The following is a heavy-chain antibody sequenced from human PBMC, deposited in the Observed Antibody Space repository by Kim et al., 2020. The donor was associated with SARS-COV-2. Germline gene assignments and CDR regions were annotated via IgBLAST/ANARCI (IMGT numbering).Heavy chain of an antibody. CDR1: GFTFSSYA. V-gene: IGHV3-23*01. Sequence: GGSLRLSCAASGFTFSSYAMSWVRQAPGKGLEWVSAISGSGGSTYYADSVKGRFTISRDNSKNTLYLQMNSLRAEDTAVYYCAKEYSSSSGRLRWLDYFDYLGQGTLVTVSS. D-gene: IGHD6-6*01. CDR3: AKEYSSSSGRLRWLDYFDY. J-gene: IGHJ4*02. CDR2: ISGSGGST.